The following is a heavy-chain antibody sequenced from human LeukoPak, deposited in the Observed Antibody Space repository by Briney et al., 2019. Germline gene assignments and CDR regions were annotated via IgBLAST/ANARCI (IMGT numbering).Heavy chain of an antibody. CDR1: GYSFTNFW. Sequence: GESLKISCKASGYSFTNFWIGWVRQMPGKGLEWMGIIYPGDSVSRYSPSFRGQVTISADKSINTANLQWSSLKASDTATYYCARHRRSRRHANYNGFDYWGQGTRVIVSS. D-gene: IGHD4/OR15-4a*01. CDR3: ARHRRSRRHANYNGFDY. J-gene: IGHJ4*02. V-gene: IGHV5-51*01. CDR2: IYPGDSVS.